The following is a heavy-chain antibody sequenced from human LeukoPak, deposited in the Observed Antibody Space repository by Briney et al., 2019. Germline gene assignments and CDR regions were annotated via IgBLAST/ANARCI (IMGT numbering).Heavy chain of an antibody. J-gene: IGHJ6*03. CDR1: GFTFSSYS. V-gene: IGHV3-48*04. D-gene: IGHD2-2*01. Sequence: GSLRLSCAASGFTFSSYSMNWVRQAPGKGLEWVSYISSSSSTIYYADSVKGRFTISRDNAKNLLYLQMNSLRAEDTAVYYCARLGPIVVVPAALPYYYYYMDVWGKGTTVTVSS. CDR2: ISSSSSTI. CDR3: ARLGPIVVVPAALPYYYYYMDV.